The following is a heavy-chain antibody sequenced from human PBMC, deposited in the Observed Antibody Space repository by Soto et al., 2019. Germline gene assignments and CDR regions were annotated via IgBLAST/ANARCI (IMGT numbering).Heavy chain of an antibody. CDR2: MYYSGTT. CDR1: GGSISSSSYF. V-gene: IGHV4-39*01. CDR3: AGHGERPIRSLNWFDP. Sequence: QLQLQESGPGLVKPSETLSLTCTVSGGSISSSSYFWGWIRQPPGKGLEWIGSMYYSGTTYYNPSLKSRVTISVDTSKNQCSLKLSSVTAADTAVYYCAGHGERPIRSLNWFDPWGQGTLVTVSS. J-gene: IGHJ5*02. D-gene: IGHD4-17*01.